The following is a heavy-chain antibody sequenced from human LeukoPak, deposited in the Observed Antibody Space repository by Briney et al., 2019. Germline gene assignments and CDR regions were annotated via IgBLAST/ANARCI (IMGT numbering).Heavy chain of an antibody. CDR2: IYYTGST. J-gene: IGHJ4*02. CDR1: GGSISNLY. CDR3: ARHRAYSSSSPFDY. V-gene: IGHV4-59*08. Sequence: SETLSLTCSVSGGSISNLYWSWIRQPPGKGLEWIGYIYYTGSTNYNPSLKSRVTMFVDMPKNQFSLRLSSVTAADTAVYYCARHRAYSSSSPFDYWGQGTLVTVSS. D-gene: IGHD6-6*01.